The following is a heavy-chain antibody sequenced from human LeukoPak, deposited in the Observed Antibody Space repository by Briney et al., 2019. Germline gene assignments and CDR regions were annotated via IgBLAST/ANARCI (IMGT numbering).Heavy chain of an antibody. CDR3: ARVFSSPDYYYYYMDV. J-gene: IGHJ6*03. CDR2: FSSGGTTI. V-gene: IGHV3-11*01. CDR1: GFTFSDYF. Sequence: GGSLRLSCAASGFTFSDYFRSWIRHAPGKGLERVSYFSSGGTTIYYADSVKGRFTISRDNAKNSLYLQMNSLRAEDTAVYYCARVFSSPDYYYYYMDVWGKGTTVTVSS. D-gene: IGHD6-6*01.